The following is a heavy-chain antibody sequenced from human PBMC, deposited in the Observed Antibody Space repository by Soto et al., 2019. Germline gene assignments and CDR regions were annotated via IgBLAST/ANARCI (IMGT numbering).Heavy chain of an antibody. CDR1: GFTFSDYY. CDR3: ATLSSTWPTGGDY. J-gene: IGHJ4*02. Sequence: GGSLRLSCAASGFTFSDYYMSWIRQAPGKGLEWVSYISSSGSTIYYADSVKGRFTISRDNAKNSLFLQMNSLRADDTAVYYCATLSSTWPTGGDYWGQGTLVTVSS. CDR2: ISSSGSTI. D-gene: IGHD6-13*01. V-gene: IGHV3-11*01.